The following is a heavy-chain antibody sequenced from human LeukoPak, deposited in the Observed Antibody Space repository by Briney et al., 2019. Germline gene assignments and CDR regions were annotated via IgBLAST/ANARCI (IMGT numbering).Heavy chain of an antibody. V-gene: IGHV3-30*04. Sequence: PGGSLRLSCAASGFTFSSYAMHWVRQAPGKGLEWVAVISYDGSNKYYAESVKGRFTISRDNSKNTLDLQMNCLRAEDTAVYYCARDSGGSGSYYGTFDSWGQGTLVTVSS. CDR2: ISYDGSNK. D-gene: IGHD3-10*01. CDR3: ARDSGGSGSYYGTFDS. CDR1: GFTFSSYA. J-gene: IGHJ5*01.